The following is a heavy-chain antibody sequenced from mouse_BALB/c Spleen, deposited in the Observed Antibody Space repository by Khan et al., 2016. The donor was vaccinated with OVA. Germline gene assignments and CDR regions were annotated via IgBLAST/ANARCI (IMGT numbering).Heavy chain of an antibody. CDR1: GYTFTTYW. CDR2: INPTSGYT. Sequence: QVQLQQSGVELAKPGASVKMSCKASGYTFTTYWMHWVKQRPGQGLEWIGYINPTSGYTDYNEKFKDKATLSADKSSSTAYMQLSSLTSEDSAVYHCARDRIDYWGQGTTLTVSS. J-gene: IGHJ2*01. CDR3: ARDRIDY. V-gene: IGHV1-7*01.